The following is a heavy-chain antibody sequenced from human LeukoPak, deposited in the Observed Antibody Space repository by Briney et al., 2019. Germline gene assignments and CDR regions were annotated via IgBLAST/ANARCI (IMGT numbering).Heavy chain of an antibody. Sequence: ASVKVSCKASGGTFSNYAISWVRQAPGQGLEWMGGIIPLFGTANYAQKFLVRVIITADESTSTTYMYLSSLKSEDTAVYYCAREWAGYGSGSYYYYWGQGTLVTVSS. CDR2: IIPLFGTA. V-gene: IGHV1-69*13. CDR3: AREWAGYGSGSYYYY. D-gene: IGHD3-10*01. J-gene: IGHJ4*02. CDR1: GGTFSNYA.